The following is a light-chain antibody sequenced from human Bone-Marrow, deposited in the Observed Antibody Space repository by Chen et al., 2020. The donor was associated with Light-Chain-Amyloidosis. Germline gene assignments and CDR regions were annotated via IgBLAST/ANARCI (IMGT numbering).Light chain of an antibody. J-gene: IGLJ3*02. Sequence: SYVLTQPSSVSVATGQTATIACGGNNIGSTSVHWYQQTPGQAPLLVVYDDSDRPSGIPERLSGSTCGNTATLTSSRVEAVDEADYYCQVWDRSSDRPVFGGGTTLTVL. V-gene: IGLV3-21*02. CDR2: DDS. CDR1: NIGSTS. CDR3: QVWDRSSDRPV.